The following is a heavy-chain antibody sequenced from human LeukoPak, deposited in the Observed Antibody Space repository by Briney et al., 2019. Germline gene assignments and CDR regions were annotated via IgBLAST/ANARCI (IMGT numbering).Heavy chain of an antibody. D-gene: IGHD1-26*01. V-gene: IGHV3-66*02. CDR2: IYSGGST. CDR3: ASSSGSYYFDY. J-gene: IGHJ4*02. Sequence: RPGGSLRLSCAASGFTVSSNYMSWVRQAPGKGLEWVSVIYSGGSTYYADSVKGRFTISRDNSKNTLYLQMNSLRAEDTAVYYCASSSGSYYFDYWGQGTLVTVSS. CDR1: GFTVSSNY.